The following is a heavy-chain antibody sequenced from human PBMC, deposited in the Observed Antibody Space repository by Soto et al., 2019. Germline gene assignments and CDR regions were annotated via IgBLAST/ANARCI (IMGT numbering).Heavy chain of an antibody. D-gene: IGHD3-3*01. J-gene: IGHJ6*02. CDR2: IIPIFGTA. CDR3: ARGRVEWLDYYYYYYGMDV. Sequence: RASVKVSCKASGGTFSSYAISWVRQAPGQGLEWMGGIIPIFGTANYAQKFQGRVTITADESTSTAYMELSSLRSEDTAVYYCARGRVEWLDYYYYYYGMDVWGQGTTVTVSS. V-gene: IGHV1-69*13. CDR1: GGTFSSYA.